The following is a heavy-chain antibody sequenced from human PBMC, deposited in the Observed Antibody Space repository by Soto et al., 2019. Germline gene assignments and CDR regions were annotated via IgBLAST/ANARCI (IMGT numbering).Heavy chain of an antibody. Sequence: GGSLRLSCAASGFTFSSYSMNWVRQAPGKGLEWVSYISSSSSTIYYADSVKGRFTISRDNAKNSLYLQMNSLRAEDTAVYYCAREDNYDILTGYYFSYYYYGMDVWGQGTTVTVSS. CDR2: ISSSSSTI. J-gene: IGHJ6*02. V-gene: IGHV3-48*01. CDR1: GFTFSSYS. D-gene: IGHD3-9*01. CDR3: AREDNYDILTGYYFSYYYYGMDV.